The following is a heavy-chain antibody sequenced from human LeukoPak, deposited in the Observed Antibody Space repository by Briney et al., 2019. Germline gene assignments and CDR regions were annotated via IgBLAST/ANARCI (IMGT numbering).Heavy chain of an antibody. Sequence: SETLSLTCAVYGGSFSGYYWNWIRQPPGKGLEWIGEVHHSGSTNYNPSLKSRVTISVDTSKNQFSLKLSSVTAADTAVYYCARDLVDAFDIWGQGTMVTVSS. V-gene: IGHV4-34*01. D-gene: IGHD2-8*02. CDR1: GGSFSGYY. CDR3: ARDLVDAFDI. CDR2: VHHSGST. J-gene: IGHJ3*02.